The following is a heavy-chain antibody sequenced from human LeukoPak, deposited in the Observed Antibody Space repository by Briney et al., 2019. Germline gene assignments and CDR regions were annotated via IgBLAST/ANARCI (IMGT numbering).Heavy chain of an antibody. J-gene: IGHJ4*02. D-gene: IGHD2-21*02. CDR1: GFTFASYA. Sequence: GGSLRLSCAASGFTFASYAVGWARQAPGKGLEWVSTISGSGGSTYYADSVKGRFTISRDNSKNTLSLQMNSLRAEDTAVYYCAKSGLVTAIRSYFDYWGQGTLVTVSS. CDR2: ISGSGGST. V-gene: IGHV3-23*01. CDR3: AKSGLVTAIRSYFDY.